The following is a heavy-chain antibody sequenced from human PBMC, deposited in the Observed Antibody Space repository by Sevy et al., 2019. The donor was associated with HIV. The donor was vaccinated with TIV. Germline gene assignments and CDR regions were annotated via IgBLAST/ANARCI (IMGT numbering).Heavy chain of an antibody. D-gene: IGHD1-26*01. CDR3: AKDRVGATSFFDY. CDR2: ISGSGGST. CDR1: GFTFSSYA. J-gene: IGHJ4*02. V-gene: IGHV3-23*01. Sequence: GGSLRLSCAASGFTFSSYAMSWVRQAPGKGLEWVSAISGSGGSTYYADSVKGRFTSSRDNSKNTLYLQMNSLKAEDTAVYYCAKDRVGATSFFDYWGQGTLVTVSS.